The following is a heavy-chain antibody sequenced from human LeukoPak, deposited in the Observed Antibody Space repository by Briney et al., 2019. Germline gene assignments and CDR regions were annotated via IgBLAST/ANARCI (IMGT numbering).Heavy chain of an antibody. V-gene: IGHV3-21*01. CDR2: ISSDSSYV. CDR1: GFNFNTYT. CDR3: VRGSYGAYDY. Sequence: GGSLRLSCAASGFNFNTYTMNWVRQAPGKGLEWVSSISSDSSYVYYADAVHGRFTVSRDNAKYSLYLQMNSLRAEDTAVYYCVRGSYGAYDYWGQGSLVTVSS. J-gene: IGHJ4*02. D-gene: IGHD4-17*01.